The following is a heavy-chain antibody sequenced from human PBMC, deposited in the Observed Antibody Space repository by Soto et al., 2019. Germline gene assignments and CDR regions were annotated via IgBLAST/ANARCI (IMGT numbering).Heavy chain of an antibody. J-gene: IGHJ3*02. CDR1: GFTFSSYA. D-gene: IGHD4-17*01. V-gene: IGHV3-23*01. CDR3: AKPIDYGDYDGDAFDI. Sequence: PGGSLRLSCAASGFTFSSYAMSWVRQAPGKGLEWVSAISGSGGSTYYADSVKGRFTISRDNSKNTLYLQMNSLRAEDTALYYCAKPIDYGDYDGDAFDIWGQGTMVTVSS. CDR2: ISGSGGST.